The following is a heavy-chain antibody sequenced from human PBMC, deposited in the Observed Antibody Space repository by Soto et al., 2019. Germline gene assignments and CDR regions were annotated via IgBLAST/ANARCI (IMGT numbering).Heavy chain of an antibody. Sequence: EVQLVESGGGLVQPGGSLRLTCVASGFPFSIYSMNWVRQAPGKGLEWSSYITSDTNTKYADSVKGRFTISRDNAKNLVYLQMNSLRDEDTAVYFCARSVEGHFDYWGQGTVVTVSS. CDR2: ITSDTNT. CDR1: GFPFSIYS. D-gene: IGHD6-19*01. CDR3: ARSVEGHFDY. J-gene: IGHJ4*02. V-gene: IGHV3-48*02.